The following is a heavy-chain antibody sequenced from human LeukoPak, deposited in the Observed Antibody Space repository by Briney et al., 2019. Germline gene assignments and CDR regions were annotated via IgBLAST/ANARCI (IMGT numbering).Heavy chain of an antibody. Sequence: SETLSLTCTVSGGSISSYYWSWIRQPPGKGLEWIGYIYYSGSTNYNPSLKSRVAISVDTSKKQISLKLSSVTAADTAVYFCARLAAGGQANDWGQGTLVTVSS. D-gene: IGHD6-13*01. CDR3: ARLAAGGQAND. CDR2: IYYSGST. CDR1: GGSISSYY. V-gene: IGHV4-59*01. J-gene: IGHJ4*02.